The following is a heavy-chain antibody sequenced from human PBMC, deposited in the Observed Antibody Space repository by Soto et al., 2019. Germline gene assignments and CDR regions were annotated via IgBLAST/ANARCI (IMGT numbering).Heavy chain of an antibody. CDR3: ARGIVVVPAAKSSYMDV. J-gene: IGHJ6*03. CDR1: GYSLTVLS. V-gene: IGHV1-2*04. D-gene: IGHD2-2*01. Sequence: ASVKVSCKVSGYSLTVLSMHWVRQAPGKGLEWMGWINPNSGGTNYAQKFQGWVTMTRDTSISTAYMELSRLRPDDTAVYYCARGIVVVPAAKSSYMDVWGKGTTVTVSS. CDR2: INPNSGGT.